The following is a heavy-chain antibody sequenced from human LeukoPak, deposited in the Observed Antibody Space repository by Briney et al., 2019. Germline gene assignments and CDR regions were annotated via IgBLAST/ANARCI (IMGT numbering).Heavy chain of an antibody. CDR3: ARGYSNGWFFFDY. Sequence: GGSLRLSCAASGFTVSGNYMSWVRQAPGKGLEWVSLIYSGAGTYYADSVKGRFTISRDNSKNTLYLQMDSLRAEDTAVYYCARGYSNGWFFFDYWGQGTLVLVSS. V-gene: IGHV3-53*01. CDR1: GFTVSGNY. CDR2: IYSGAGT. D-gene: IGHD6-19*01. J-gene: IGHJ4*02.